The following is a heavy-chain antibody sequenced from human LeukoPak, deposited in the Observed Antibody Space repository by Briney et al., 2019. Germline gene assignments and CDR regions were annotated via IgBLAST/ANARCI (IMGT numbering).Heavy chain of an antibody. J-gene: IGHJ4*02. D-gene: IGHD4-11*01. CDR3: AREDHSNYNY. CDR2: IKQDGGEK. Sequence: GGSLRLSCAASGFTFSSYWMSWVRQAPGKGLEWVANIKQDGGEKFYVDSVKGRFAISRGNAKNSLYLQMNSLRAEDTAVYYCAREDHSNYNYWGQGTLVTVSS. V-gene: IGHV3-7*01. CDR1: GFTFSSYW.